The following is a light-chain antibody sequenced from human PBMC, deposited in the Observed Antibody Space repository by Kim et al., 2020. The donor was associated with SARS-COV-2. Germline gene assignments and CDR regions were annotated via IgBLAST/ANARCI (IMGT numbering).Light chain of an antibody. CDR2: DAS. Sequence: ASVGDRVTITCRASQSISSWLAWYQQKPGKAPKVLIYDASRLESGVPSRFSGSGSGTEFTLTISSLQPDDFATYYCQQYYNYPETFGQGTKVDIK. CDR1: QSISSW. V-gene: IGKV1-5*01. CDR3: QQYYNYPET. J-gene: IGKJ1*01.